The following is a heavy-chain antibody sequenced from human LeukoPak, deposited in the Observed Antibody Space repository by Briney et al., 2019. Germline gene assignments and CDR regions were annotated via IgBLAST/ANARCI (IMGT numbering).Heavy chain of an antibody. Sequence: SETLSLTCTVSGGSISSSGYYWGWIRQPPGKGLEWIASIYYSGSTYYNPSLKSRVTISVDTSKNQLSLKLSSLTAADTGVYYCARHEYSGSYYGLSWFDPWGQETLVTVSS. J-gene: IGHJ5*02. CDR2: IYYSGST. D-gene: IGHD1-26*01. V-gene: IGHV4-39*01. CDR1: GGSISSSGYY. CDR3: ARHEYSGSYYGLSWFDP.